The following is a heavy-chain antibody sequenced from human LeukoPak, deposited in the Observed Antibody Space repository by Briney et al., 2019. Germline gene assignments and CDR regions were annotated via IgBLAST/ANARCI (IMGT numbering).Heavy chain of an antibody. V-gene: IGHV4-59*01. CDR2: IYYSGST. CDR1: GGSISSYY. Sequence: SETLSLTCTVSGGSISSYYWSWIRQPPGKGLEWIGYIYYSGSTNYNPSLKSRVTISVDTSKNQSSLKLSSVTAADTAVYYCARGCNHPNDAFDIWGQGTMVTVSS. CDR3: ARGCNHPNDAFDI. J-gene: IGHJ3*02. D-gene: IGHD2-8*01.